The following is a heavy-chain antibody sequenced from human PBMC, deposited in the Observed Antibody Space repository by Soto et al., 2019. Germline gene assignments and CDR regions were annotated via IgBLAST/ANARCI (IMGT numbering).Heavy chain of an antibody. V-gene: IGHV3-30-3*01. CDR2: ISYDGSNK. J-gene: IGHJ5*02. Sequence: QVQLVESGGGVVQPGRSLRLSCAASGFTFSSYAMHWVRQAPGKGLEWVAVISYDGSNKYYADSVKGRFTISRDNSKTTLYLQMNSLRAEDTAVYYCARTDAPDSGWYLSWFDPWGQGTLVTVSS. D-gene: IGHD6-19*01. CDR3: ARTDAPDSGWYLSWFDP. CDR1: GFTFSSYA.